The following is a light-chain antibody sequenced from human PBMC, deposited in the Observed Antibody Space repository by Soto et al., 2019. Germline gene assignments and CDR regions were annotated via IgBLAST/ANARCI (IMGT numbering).Light chain of an antibody. Sequence: QSVLTQPPSASGSPGQSVTISCTGTSSDVGGYTYVSWYQQHPGKAPKLMIFEVSKRPSGVPDRFSGPKSGNTASLTVSGLQADDEADYYCSSYAGSNSPFVFGSGTKVTVL. CDR1: SSDVGGYTY. J-gene: IGLJ1*01. V-gene: IGLV2-8*01. CDR3: SSYAGSNSPFV. CDR2: EVS.